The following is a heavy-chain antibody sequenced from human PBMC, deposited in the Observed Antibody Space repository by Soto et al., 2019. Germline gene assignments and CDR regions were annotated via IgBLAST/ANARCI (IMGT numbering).Heavy chain of an antibody. V-gene: IGHV1-69*08. CDR1: GGTFSRYT. D-gene: IGHD2-2*01. Sequence: QVQLVQSAAEVRKPGSSVKVSCKAPGGTFSRYTINWVRQAPGQGLEWMGRIIPMLGIANYAQKFQDRVTITADKSTSTAYMELSSLRSADTAVYYCAREDCVSTSCYYYFDYWGQGTLVTVSS. CDR2: IIPMLGIA. CDR3: AREDCVSTSCYYYFDY. J-gene: IGHJ4*02.